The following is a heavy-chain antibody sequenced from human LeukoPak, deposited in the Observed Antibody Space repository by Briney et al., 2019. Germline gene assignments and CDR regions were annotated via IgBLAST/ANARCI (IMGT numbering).Heavy chain of an antibody. J-gene: IGHJ4*02. Sequence: GGSLRLSCAASGFTVSNKYMTWVRQAPGKGLGWVSFIYSGGSASYADSVKGRFTISRDNSKNTLYLQMNSLTAEDTAVYYCARASVGGGFDYWGQGTLVTVSS. D-gene: IGHD2-15*01. V-gene: IGHV3-66*01. CDR3: ARASVGGGFDY. CDR1: GFTVSNKY. CDR2: IYSGGSA.